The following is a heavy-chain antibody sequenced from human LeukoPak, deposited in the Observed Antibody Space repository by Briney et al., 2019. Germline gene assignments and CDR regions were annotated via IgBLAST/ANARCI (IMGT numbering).Heavy chain of an antibody. CDR1: GFTLSSYS. J-gene: IGHJ4*02. CDR2: ISGTSIYI. Sequence: PWGSLRLSCAASGFTLSSYSMNWVRQAPGKGLEWVSSISGTSIYIYYADSVKGRFTISRDNAKNSLYLQMNSLRAEDTAVYYCARENPPDYWGQGTLVTVSS. CDR3: ARENPPDY. V-gene: IGHV3-21*01.